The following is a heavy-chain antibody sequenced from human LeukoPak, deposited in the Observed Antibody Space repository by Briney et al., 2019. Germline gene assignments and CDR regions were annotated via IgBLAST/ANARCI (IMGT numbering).Heavy chain of an antibody. V-gene: IGHV3-23*01. CDR3: AKRGVVIRVILVGFHKEAYYFDS. CDR2: IGGSGGGT. D-gene: IGHD2-21*01. J-gene: IGHJ4*02. Sequence: GGSLRLSCAVSGITLSNYGMSWVRQAPGKGLEWVAGIGGSGGGTNYADSVRGRFIISRDNSKNILFLQMNSLTAEDTAVYFCAKRGVVIRVILVGFHKEAYYFDSWGQGARVTVSS. CDR1: GITLSNYG.